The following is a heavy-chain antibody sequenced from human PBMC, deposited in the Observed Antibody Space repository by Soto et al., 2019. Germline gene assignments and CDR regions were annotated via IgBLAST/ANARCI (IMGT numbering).Heavy chain of an antibody. CDR3: ARSYTVVVAASSPVDFEY. CDR1: VYSFTNYY. J-gene: IGHJ4*02. D-gene: IGHD2-15*01. CDR2: INPSGIST. V-gene: IGHV1-46*01. Sequence: QVQLVQSGAEVKKPGASVKVSCKTSVYSFTNYYLHWVRQAPGQGLEWMVLINPSGISTSYAQKFQGRVTMTGDTSTSTVYKDLSSRRSEDTAVYYCARSYTVVVAASSPVDFEYWCQVTLVTASS.